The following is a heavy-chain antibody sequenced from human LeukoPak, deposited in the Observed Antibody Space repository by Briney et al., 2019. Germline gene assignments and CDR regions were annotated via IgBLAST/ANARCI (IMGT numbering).Heavy chain of an antibody. D-gene: IGHD2-2*01. J-gene: IGHJ5*02. Sequence: SETLSLTCTVSGGSISSYYWSWIRQPAGKGLEWIGRIYTSGSTNYNPSLKSRVTMSVDTSKNQFSLKLSSVTAADTAVYYCARVRGSTSCYPSCWFDPWGQGTLSPSPQ. CDR1: GGSISSYY. CDR2: IYTSGST. V-gene: IGHV4-4*07. CDR3: ARVRGSTSCYPSCWFDP.